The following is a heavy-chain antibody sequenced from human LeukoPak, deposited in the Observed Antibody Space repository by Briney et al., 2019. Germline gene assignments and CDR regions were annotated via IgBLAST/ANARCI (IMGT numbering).Heavy chain of an antibody. CDR3: AKGRVVAGTKSLTYNWFDP. J-gene: IGHJ5*02. Sequence: ASVKVPCKASGYTFTGYYIHWVRQAPGQGLEWMGWINPNSGGTKYAQKFQGRVTMTRDTSISTAYMVLSRLRSDDTAVYYCAKGRVVAGTKSLTYNWFDPWGQGTLVTVSS. CDR1: GYTFTGYY. V-gene: IGHV1-2*02. D-gene: IGHD6-19*01. CDR2: INPNSGGT.